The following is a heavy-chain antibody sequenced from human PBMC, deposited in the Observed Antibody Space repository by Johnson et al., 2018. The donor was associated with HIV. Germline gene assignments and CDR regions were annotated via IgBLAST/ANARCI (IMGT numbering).Heavy chain of an antibody. Sequence: VHLVESGGGVVQPGRSLRLSCAASGFTFSTYGMHWVRQAPGKGLEWVALIWYDGREKDYADSVKGRFTISRDNSKNTLYLQMNSLRAEDTAAYYCAKEQKWLVVNDAFDFWGQGTLVTVSS. D-gene: IGHD6-19*01. V-gene: IGHV3-33*06. CDR2: IWYDGREK. J-gene: IGHJ3*01. CDR1: GFTFSTYG. CDR3: AKEQKWLVVNDAFDF.